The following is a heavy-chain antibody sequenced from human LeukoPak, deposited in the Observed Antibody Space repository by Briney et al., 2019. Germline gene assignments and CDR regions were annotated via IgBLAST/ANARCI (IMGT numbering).Heavy chain of an antibody. Sequence: PSQTLSLTCTVSGGSISSGDYYWSWVRQPPGKGLEWIGYIYYSGSTYYNPSLKSRVTISVDTSKNQFSLKLSSVTAADTAVYHCARWGSSGGYSYYGDYWGQGTLVTVSS. CDR1: GGSISSGDYY. D-gene: IGHD5-18*01. CDR3: ARWGSSGGYSYYGDY. CDR2: IYYSGST. V-gene: IGHV4-30-4*01. J-gene: IGHJ4*02.